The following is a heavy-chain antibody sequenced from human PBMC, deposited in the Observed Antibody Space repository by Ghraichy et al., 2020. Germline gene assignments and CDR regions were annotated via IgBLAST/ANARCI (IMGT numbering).Heavy chain of an antibody. Sequence: GGSLRLSCAASGFTFSNFGLHWVRQAPGKGPEWVAFIRYRGHEKYYADSVKGRFTISRDNSQDTLYLQMTSLRVEDTAMYYCARNDYHLDSWGQGTLVTVSS. J-gene: IGHJ4*02. CDR1: GFTFSNFG. CDR3: ARNDYHLDS. D-gene: IGHD4-11*01. V-gene: IGHV3-30*02. CDR2: IRYRGHEK.